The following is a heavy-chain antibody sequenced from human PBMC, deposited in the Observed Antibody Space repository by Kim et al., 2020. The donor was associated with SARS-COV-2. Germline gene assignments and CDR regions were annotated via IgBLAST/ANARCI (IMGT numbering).Heavy chain of an antibody. CDR3: ARGQGRLVGVVHYYYYGM. D-gene: IGHD3-3*01. V-gene: IGHV4-34*01. CDR2: INHSGST. Sequence: SETLSLTCAVYGGSFSGYYWSWIRQPPGKGLEWIGEINHSGSTNYNPSLKSRVTISVDTSKNQFSLKLSSVTAADTAVYYCARGQGRLVGVVHYYYYGM. CDR1: GGSFSGYY. J-gene: IGHJ6*01.